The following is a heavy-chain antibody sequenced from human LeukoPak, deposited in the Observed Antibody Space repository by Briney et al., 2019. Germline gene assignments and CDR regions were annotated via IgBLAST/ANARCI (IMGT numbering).Heavy chain of an antibody. CDR3: VRLHDSRGYYSDS. Sequence: PSETLSLTCTVSGGSINSGSFYWGWIRQPPGKGLKWIGLNSYSGNSYYNPSLKSRVTVSVDTSNNLFSLMLSSVTAADTAVHYCVRLHDSRGYYSDSWGQGTLVTVSS. J-gene: IGHJ5*01. CDR1: GGSINSGSFY. CDR2: NSYSGNS. V-gene: IGHV4-39*01. D-gene: IGHD3-22*01.